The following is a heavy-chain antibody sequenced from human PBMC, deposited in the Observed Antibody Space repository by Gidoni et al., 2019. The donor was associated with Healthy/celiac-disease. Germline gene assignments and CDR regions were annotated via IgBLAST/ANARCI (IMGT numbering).Heavy chain of an antibody. CDR3: ARGKVPGDYYYYMDV. Sequence: QVQLVESGGGVVQPGRSLSLSCAASGFTFSSYGMHWVRQAPGKGLEWVAVISYDGSNKYYADSVKGRFTISRDNSKNTLYLQMNSLRAEDTAVYYCARGKVPGDYYYYMDVWGKGTTVTVSS. V-gene: IGHV3-30*03. J-gene: IGHJ6*03. D-gene: IGHD1-1*01. CDR1: GFTFSSYG. CDR2: ISYDGSNK.